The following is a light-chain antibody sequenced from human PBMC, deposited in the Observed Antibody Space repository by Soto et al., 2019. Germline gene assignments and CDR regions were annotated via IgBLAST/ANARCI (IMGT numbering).Light chain of an antibody. CDR3: QSYDSSLSGYV. V-gene: IGLV1-40*01. J-gene: IGLJ1*01. CDR1: SSNIGAGYD. Sequence: QSALTQPPSVSVAPGQRVTISCTGSSSNIGAGYDVHWYQQLPGTAPKLLIYGNSNRPSGVPDRFSGSKSGTSAPLAITGLQAEDEADYYCQSYDSSLSGYVFGTGTKVTVL. CDR2: GNS.